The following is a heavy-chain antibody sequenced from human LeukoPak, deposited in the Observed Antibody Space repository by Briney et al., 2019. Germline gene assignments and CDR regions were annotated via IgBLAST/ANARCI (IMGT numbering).Heavy chain of an antibody. J-gene: IGHJ3*02. CDR1: GFTFSSYW. CDR3: ARSWNYGAFDI. V-gene: IGHV3-74*01. D-gene: IGHD1-7*01. CDR2: INSDGSST. Sequence: GGSLRLSCAASGFTFSSYWMPWVRQAPGKGLVWVSRINSDGSSTSYADSVKGRFTISRDNAKNSLYLQMNSLRAEDTAVYYCARSWNYGAFDIWGQGTMVTVSS.